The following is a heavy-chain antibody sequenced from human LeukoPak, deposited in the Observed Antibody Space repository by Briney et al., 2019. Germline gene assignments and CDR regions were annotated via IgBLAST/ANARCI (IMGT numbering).Heavy chain of an antibody. CDR3: ARAFRARYFDL. J-gene: IGHJ2*01. Sequence: PSETLSLTCTVSGGSITTSSYYWGWIRQPPGKGLGWIGIIYYSGSTYYNPSLKGRVTISVDTSKNQFSLKLSSVTAADTAVYYCARAFRARYFDLWGRGTLVTVSS. CDR1: GGSITTSSYY. D-gene: IGHD2/OR15-2a*01. CDR2: IYYSGST. V-gene: IGHV4-39*01.